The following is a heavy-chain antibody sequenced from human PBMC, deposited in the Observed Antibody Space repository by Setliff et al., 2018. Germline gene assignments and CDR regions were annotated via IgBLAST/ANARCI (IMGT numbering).Heavy chain of an antibody. Sequence: GESLTISCQGSGYTFTNYWIGWVRQMPGKGLEWMGILKPGDSGIRYSPSFQGQVTLSADTSIATAYLHWASLKASDTAMYYCVRHPYYDSSGYYSYFDYWGQGALVTVS. V-gene: IGHV5-51*01. CDR2: LKPGDSGI. CDR3: VRHPYYDSSGYYSYFDY. J-gene: IGHJ4*02. D-gene: IGHD3-22*01. CDR1: GYTFTNYW.